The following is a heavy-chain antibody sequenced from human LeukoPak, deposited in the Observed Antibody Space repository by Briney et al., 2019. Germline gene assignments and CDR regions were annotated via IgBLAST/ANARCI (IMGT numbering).Heavy chain of an antibody. D-gene: IGHD2-8*01. CDR2: IIPIFGTA. J-gene: IGHJ5*02. V-gene: IGHV1-69*05. CDR3: AGSFIVLMVYARDNWFDP. CDR1: GGTFSSYA. Sequence: SVKVSRKASGGTFSSYAISWVRQAPGQGLEWMGRIIPIFGTANYAQKFQGRVTITTDESTSTAYMELSSLRSEDTAVYYCAGSFIVLMVYARDNWFDPWGQGTLVTVSS.